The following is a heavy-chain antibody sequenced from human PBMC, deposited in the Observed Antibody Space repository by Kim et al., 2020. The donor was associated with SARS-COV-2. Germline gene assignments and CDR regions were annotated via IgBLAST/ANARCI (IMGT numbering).Heavy chain of an antibody. CDR2: IIPIFGTA. CDR1: GGTFSSYA. Sequence: SVKVSCKASGGTFSSYAISWVRQAPGQGLEWMGGIIPIFGTANYAQKFQGRVTITADESTSTAYMELSSLRSEDTAVNYCARDRNPYGDYFPNAFDIWGQGTMVTVSS. D-gene: IGHD4-17*01. CDR3: ARDRNPYGDYFPNAFDI. J-gene: IGHJ3*02. V-gene: IGHV1-69*13.